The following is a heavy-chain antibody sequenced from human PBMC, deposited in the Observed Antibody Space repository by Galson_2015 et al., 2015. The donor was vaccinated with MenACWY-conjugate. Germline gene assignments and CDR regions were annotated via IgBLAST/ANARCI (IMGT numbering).Heavy chain of an antibody. D-gene: IGHD3-22*01. CDR3: SSPYDCGGYYSIGLLPS. V-gene: IGHV3-15*01. J-gene: IGHJ5*02. CDR2: IRSKADGGTP. CDR1: GLTFTNAW. Sequence: SLRLSCAASGLTFTNAWMTWVRQAPGKGLEWVGRIRSKADGGTPAYAAPVEGRFSISRDDSKNMVYLQMNSLKVEDTAVYYCSSPYDCGGYYSIGLLPSWGQGVLVVVSS.